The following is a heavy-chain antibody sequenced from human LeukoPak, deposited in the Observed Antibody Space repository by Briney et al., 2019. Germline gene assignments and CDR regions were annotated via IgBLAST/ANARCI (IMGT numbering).Heavy chain of an antibody. J-gene: IGHJ5*02. Sequence: SQTLSLTCAVSGGSISSGCYSWSWIRQPPGKGLEWIGYIYHSGSTYYNPSLKSRVTISVDRSKNQFSLKLSSVTAADTAVYYCARVVADGYFDPWGQGTLVTVSS. CDR2: IYHSGST. CDR1: GGSISSGCYS. V-gene: IGHV4-30-2*01. D-gene: IGHD6-25*01. CDR3: ARVVADGYFDP.